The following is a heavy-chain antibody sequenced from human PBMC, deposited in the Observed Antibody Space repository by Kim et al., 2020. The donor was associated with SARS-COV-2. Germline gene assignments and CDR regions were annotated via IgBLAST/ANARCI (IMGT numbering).Heavy chain of an antibody. J-gene: IGHJ4*02. V-gene: IGHV1-3*01. CDR2: INAGNGNT. D-gene: IGHD3-3*01. Sequence: ASVKVSCKASGYTFTNYAIYWVRQAPGQRLEWMGWINAGNGNTKYSQKFQGRAIITRDTSASIAYMELSSLRSEDTAVYYCAREGSGFDFWSGTPDYWGQ. CDR1: GYTFTNYA. CDR3: AREGSGFDFWSGTPDY.